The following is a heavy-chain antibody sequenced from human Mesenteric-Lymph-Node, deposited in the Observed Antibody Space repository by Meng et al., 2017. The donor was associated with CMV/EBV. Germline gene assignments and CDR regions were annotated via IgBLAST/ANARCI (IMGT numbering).Heavy chain of an antibody. Sequence: GFTFSSYGMHWVRQAPGKGLEWVAVIWYDGSNKYYADSVKGRFTISRDNSKNTLYLQMNSLRAEDTAVYYCARDGGIVGATSYYFDYWGQGTLVTVSS. CDR3: ARDGGIVGATSYYFDY. V-gene: IGHV3-33*01. J-gene: IGHJ4*02. CDR1: GFTFSSYG. CDR2: IWYDGSNK. D-gene: IGHD1-26*01.